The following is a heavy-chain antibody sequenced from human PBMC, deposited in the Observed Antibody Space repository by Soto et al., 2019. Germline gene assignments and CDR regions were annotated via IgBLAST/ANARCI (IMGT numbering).Heavy chain of an antibody. D-gene: IGHD3-10*01. Sequence: WGSLRLSCAASGFTFRTYAINFCRHSPWKGLEWISAISGSGSFTHYADSVRGRFTISRDNSQNQLYLQMNNLRGDDTAMYYCAKIPTGSGSSKFDYWGQGIQVTVSS. CDR2: ISGSGSFT. CDR1: GFTFRTYA. CDR3: AKIPTGSGSSKFDY. V-gene: IGHV3-23*01. J-gene: IGHJ4*02.